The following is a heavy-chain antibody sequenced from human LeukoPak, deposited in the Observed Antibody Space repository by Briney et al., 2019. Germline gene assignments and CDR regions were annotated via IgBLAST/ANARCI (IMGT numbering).Heavy chain of an antibody. V-gene: IGHV1-2*06. CDR2: INPNSGGT. D-gene: IGHD6-13*01. CDR3: ARGLGQLVRTPYYYYYYMDV. Sequence: ASVKVSCKASGYTFTGYYMHWVRRAPGQGLEWMGRINPNSGGTNYAQKFQGRVTMTRDTSISTAYMELSRLRSDDTAVYYCARGLGQLVRTPYYYYYYMDVWGKGTTVTVSS. CDR1: GYTFTGYY. J-gene: IGHJ6*03.